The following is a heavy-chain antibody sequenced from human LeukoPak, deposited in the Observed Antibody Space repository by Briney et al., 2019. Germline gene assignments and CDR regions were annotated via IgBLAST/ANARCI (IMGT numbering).Heavy chain of an antibody. J-gene: IGHJ4*02. CDR3: ARVFVDGSGSYPIDY. CDR1: GGSISSGGYY. Sequence: SQTLSLTCTVSGGSISSGGYYWSWIRQHPGKGLEWIGYIYYSGSTYYSPPLKSRVTISVDTSKNQFSLKLSSVTAADTAVYYCARVFVDGSGSYPIDYWGQGTLVTVSS. CDR2: IYYSGST. D-gene: IGHD3-10*01. V-gene: IGHV4-31*03.